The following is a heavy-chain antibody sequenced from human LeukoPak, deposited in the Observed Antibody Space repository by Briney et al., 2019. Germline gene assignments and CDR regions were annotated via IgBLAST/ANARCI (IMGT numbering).Heavy chain of an antibody. V-gene: IGHV3-30*18. Sequence: GESLKISCAASGFTFSNYGMHWVRQAPGKGLEWLAVISYDGSDKYYADSVKGRFTISRDNSKNTLYLQMNSLRAEDTAVYYCAKRQLGHIDYWGQGTLVTVSS. J-gene: IGHJ4*02. D-gene: IGHD6-6*01. CDR2: ISYDGSDK. CDR1: GFTFSNYG. CDR3: AKRQLGHIDY.